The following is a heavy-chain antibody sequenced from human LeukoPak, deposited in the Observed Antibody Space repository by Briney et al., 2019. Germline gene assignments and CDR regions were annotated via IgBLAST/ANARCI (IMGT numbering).Heavy chain of an antibody. CDR2: IIPIFGTA. D-gene: IGHD3-10*01. V-gene: IGHV1-69*05. CDR1: GGTFSRNA. CDR3: ARVHSTMVRRVMSYNWFDP. J-gene: IGHJ5*02. Sequence: SVKVSCKASGGTFSRNAISWVRQAPGQGLEWMGGIIPIFGTANYAQKFQGRVTITTDESTSTAYMELSSLRSEDTAVYYCARVHSTMVRRVMSYNWFDPWGQGTLVTVSS.